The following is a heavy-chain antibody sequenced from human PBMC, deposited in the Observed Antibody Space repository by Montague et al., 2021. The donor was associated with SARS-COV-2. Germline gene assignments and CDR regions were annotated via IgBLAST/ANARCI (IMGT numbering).Heavy chain of an antibody. J-gene: IGHJ3*02. CDR1: GGSISSYN. V-gene: IGHV4-59*01. CDR2: IYYSGST. Sequence: SETLSLTCTVSGGSISSYNWSWIRQPPGKGLEWIGYIYYSGSTNXXPSLTSRVTISVDTSKNQFSLKLSSVTAADTAVYYCARGSGWMGNAFDIWGQGTMVTVSS. D-gene: IGHD6-19*01. CDR3: ARGSGWMGNAFDI.